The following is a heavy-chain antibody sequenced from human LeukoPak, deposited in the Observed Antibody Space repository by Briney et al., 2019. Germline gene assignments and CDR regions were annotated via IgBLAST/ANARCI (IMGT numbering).Heavy chain of an antibody. Sequence: GRSLRLSCAASGFTFSSYAMHWVRQAPGKGLEWVAVISYDGSNKYYADSVKGRFTISRDNSKNTLYLQMNSLRAEDTAVYYCARGESTAGDPDAFDIWGQGTMVTVSS. J-gene: IGHJ3*02. V-gene: IGHV3-30*04. D-gene: IGHD3-10*01. CDR3: ARGESTAGDPDAFDI. CDR2: ISYDGSNK. CDR1: GFTFSSYA.